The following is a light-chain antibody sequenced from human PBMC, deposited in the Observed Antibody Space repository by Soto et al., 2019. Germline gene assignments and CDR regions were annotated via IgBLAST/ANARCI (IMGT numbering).Light chain of an antibody. Sequence: EIVMTQSPATLSVSPGERATLYCRASQSVSSNLAWYQQKPGQAPRLLIYGASTRATGIPARFSGSGTGTDFTLTISRLEPEDFAVYYCQQANSFPLTFGGGTKVDIK. V-gene: IGKV3-15*01. CDR1: QSVSSN. J-gene: IGKJ4*01. CDR2: GAS. CDR3: QQANSFPLT.